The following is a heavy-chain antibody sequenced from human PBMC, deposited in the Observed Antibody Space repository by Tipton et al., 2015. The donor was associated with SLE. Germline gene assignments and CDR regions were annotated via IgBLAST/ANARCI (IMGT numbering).Heavy chain of an antibody. CDR1: GGSVSSGSYY. CDR2: IYYSGST. Sequence: TLSLTCTVSGGSVSSGSYYWSWIRQPPGKGLEWIGFIYYSGSTDYKPSLKSRVTISIDTSKDQFSLKLRSVTAADTAIYYFARDWASVGYHYFMDVWGKGTTVTVSS. CDR3: ARDWASVGYHYFMDV. J-gene: IGHJ6*03. V-gene: IGHV4-61*01. D-gene: IGHD3-16*01.